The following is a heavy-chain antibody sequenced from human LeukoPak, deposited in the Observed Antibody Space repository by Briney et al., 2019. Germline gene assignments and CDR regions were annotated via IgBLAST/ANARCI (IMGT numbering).Heavy chain of an antibody. D-gene: IGHD2-15*01. CDR2: ISWDGGST. V-gene: IGHV3-43D*03. J-gene: IGHJ4*02. CDR1: GFTFDDYA. CDR3: ARPFRDSGVDS. Sequence: AGGSLRLSCAASGFTFDDYAMHWVRQAPGKGLEWVSLISWDGGSTYYADSVKGRFTISRDNSKNSLYLQMNSLRAEDAAMYYCARPFRDSGVDSWGQGTLVTVSS.